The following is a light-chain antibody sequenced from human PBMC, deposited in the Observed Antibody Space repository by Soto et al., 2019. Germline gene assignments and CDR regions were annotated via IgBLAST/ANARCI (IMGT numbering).Light chain of an antibody. Sequence: DLQLTQSPSSLSTSVGARVTITCRASQTIKTYLNWYQQKPGKAPKFLIYAASSVQSGVPSRFSGNGSGTDFALTITSLQPEDSATYYCQQSFNLPRTFGPGTKVTI. J-gene: IGKJ3*01. CDR1: QTIKTY. V-gene: IGKV1-39*01. CDR2: AAS. CDR3: QQSFNLPRT.